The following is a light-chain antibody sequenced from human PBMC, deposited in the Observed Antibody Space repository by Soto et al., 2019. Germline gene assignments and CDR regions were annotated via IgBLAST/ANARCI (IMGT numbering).Light chain of an antibody. V-gene: IGLV2-14*01. CDR3: ASYLTTSPLEV. J-gene: IGLJ1*01. CDR2: EVH. CDR1: ISDIGSHNY. Sequence: QSALTEDASVSGSPGKTITVSCSGSISDIGSHNYVSWYRQYPGEAPRLLIYEVHYRPSGVSSRFSGSKSGNTASLTISGLQAADEADYYCASYLTTSPLEVFGTGTKVTVL.